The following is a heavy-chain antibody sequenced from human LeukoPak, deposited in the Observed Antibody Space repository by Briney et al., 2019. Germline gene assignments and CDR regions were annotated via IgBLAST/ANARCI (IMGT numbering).Heavy chain of an antibody. D-gene: IGHD4-11*01. CDR2: INHSGST. CDR1: GGSFSGYY. V-gene: IGHV4-34*01. CDR3: ARAPLQLTDYFDY. Sequence: SETLSLTCAVYGGSFSGYYRSWIRQPPGKGLEWIGEINHSGSTNYNPSLKSRVTISVDTSKNQFSLKLSSVTAADTAVYYCARAPLQLTDYFDYWGQGTLVTVSS. J-gene: IGHJ4*02.